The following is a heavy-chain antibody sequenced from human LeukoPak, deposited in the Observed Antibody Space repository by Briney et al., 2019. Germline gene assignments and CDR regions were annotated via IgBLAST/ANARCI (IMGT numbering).Heavy chain of an antibody. CDR1: GGTFSSYA. D-gene: IGHD5-18*01. CDR2: IIPIFGTA. J-gene: IGHJ4*02. CDR3: AREPNVDTAMDFGY. V-gene: IGHV1-69*05. Sequence: GASVKVSCKASGGTFSSYAISWARQAPGQGLEWMGRIIPIFGTANYAQKFQGRVTITTDESTSTAYMELSSLRSEDTAVYYCAREPNVDTAMDFGYWGQGTLVTVSS.